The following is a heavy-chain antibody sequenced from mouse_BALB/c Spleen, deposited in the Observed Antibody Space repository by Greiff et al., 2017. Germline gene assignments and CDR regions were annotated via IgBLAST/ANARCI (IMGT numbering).Heavy chain of an antibody. CDR1: GYTFTSYY. CDR3: TRNDGYYDAMDY. D-gene: IGHD2-3*01. J-gene: IGHJ4*01. CDR2: INPSNGGT. Sequence: LQESGAELVKPGASVKLSCKASGYTFTSYYMYWVKQRPGQGLEWIGEINPSNGGTNFNEKFKSKATLTVDKSSSTAYMQLSSLTSEDSAVYYCTRNDGYYDAMDYWGQGTSVTVSS. V-gene: IGHV1S81*02.